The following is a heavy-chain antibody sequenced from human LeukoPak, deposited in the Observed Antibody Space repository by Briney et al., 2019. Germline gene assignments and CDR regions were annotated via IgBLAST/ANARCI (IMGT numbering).Heavy chain of an antibody. Sequence: GRSPRLSCAASGFTFSTDYINGVRHAPRKGREWGASSSASGTDKHHEDSLKSRFTISRYNAQSSRYLQRNTLRAEDRAVYYCVSRYCSGTSCYAFDNWGQGTLVTVSS. CDR2: SSASGTDK. CDR1: GFTFSTDY. J-gene: IGHJ4*02. V-gene: IGHV3-21*01. D-gene: IGHD2-2*01. CDR3: VSRYCSGTSCYAFDN.